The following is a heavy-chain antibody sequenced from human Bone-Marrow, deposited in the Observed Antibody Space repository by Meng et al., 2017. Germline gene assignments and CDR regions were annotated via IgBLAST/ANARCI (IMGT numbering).Heavy chain of an antibody. Sequence: VQLRQGGAGLLHPSETLSRTFVVSGGSISRPNWWSWVRQPPGRGLEWIGEIYHSGSTTYNPSLLSRVTISVDKSKNQFSLKLSSVTAADTAIYYCARVIYRPSGHNYFDPWGQGTLVTVSS. CDR3: ARVIYRPSGHNYFDP. CDR2: IYHSGST. D-gene: IGHD1-26*01. CDR1: GGSISRPNW. J-gene: IGHJ5*02. V-gene: IGHV4-4*02.